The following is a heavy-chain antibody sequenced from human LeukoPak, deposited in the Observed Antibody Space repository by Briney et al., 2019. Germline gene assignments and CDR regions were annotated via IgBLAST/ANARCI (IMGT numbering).Heavy chain of an antibody. CDR3: ARDPRRVTNYYFDY. CDR2: IYYSGST. D-gene: IGHD5-18*01. Sequence: SETLSLTCTVSGGSISSSSYYWGWIRQPPGKGLEWIGSIYYSGSTYYNPSLKSRVTISVDTSKNQFSLKLSSVTAADTAVYYCARDPRRVTNYYFDYWGQGTLVTVSS. CDR1: GGSISSSSYY. J-gene: IGHJ4*02. V-gene: IGHV4-39*07.